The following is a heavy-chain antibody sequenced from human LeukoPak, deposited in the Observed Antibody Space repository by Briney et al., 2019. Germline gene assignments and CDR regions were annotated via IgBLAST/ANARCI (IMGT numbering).Heavy chain of an antibody. CDR2: IIPIFGTA. J-gene: IGHJ4*02. CDR3: ARSKDLRLDDICY. CDR1: GGTFSSYA. V-gene: IGHV1-69*13. D-gene: IGHD3/OR15-3a*01. Sequence: ASVKVSCKASGGTFSSYAFSWVRQAPGQGLEWMGGIIPIFGTANYAQKFQGRVTITADESTSSAYMELSSLSSEDTAVYYCARSKDLRLDDICYWGQGTLVTVSS.